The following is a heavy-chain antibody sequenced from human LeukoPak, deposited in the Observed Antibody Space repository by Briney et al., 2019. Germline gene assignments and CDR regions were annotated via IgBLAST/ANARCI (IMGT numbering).Heavy chain of an antibody. CDR2: ISSSSNTI. D-gene: IGHD1-26*01. V-gene: IGHV3-48*01. CDR3: ARHLSGEGATAFFDY. CDR1: GFTFSTYS. Sequence: GGSLRLSCAASGFTFSTYSMNWVRQAPGKGLEWVSYISSSSNTIYYADSVKGRFTISRDNAKNSLYLQMNSLRAEDTAVYYCARHLSGEGATAFFDYWGQGTLVTVSS. J-gene: IGHJ4*02.